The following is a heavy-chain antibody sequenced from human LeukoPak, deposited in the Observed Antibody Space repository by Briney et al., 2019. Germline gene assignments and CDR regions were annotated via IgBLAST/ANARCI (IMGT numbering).Heavy chain of an antibody. Sequence: PSETLSLTCTVSGGSISSYYWSWVRQPPGKGLEWIGYIYYSGSTNYNPSLKSRVTISVDTSKNQFSLKLSSVTAADTAVYYCARALLEAYDYVWGSYRSPGAFDIWGQGTVVTVSS. D-gene: IGHD3-16*02. CDR3: ARALLEAYDYVWGSYRSPGAFDI. CDR1: GGSISSYY. CDR2: IYYSGST. V-gene: IGHV4-59*01. J-gene: IGHJ3*02.